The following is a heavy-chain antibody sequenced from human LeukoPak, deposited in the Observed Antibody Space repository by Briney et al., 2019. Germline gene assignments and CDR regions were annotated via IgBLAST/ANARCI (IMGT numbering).Heavy chain of an antibody. J-gene: IGHJ4*02. CDR3: AGRAQTTGWSFDY. CDR2: IHTSGST. D-gene: IGHD6-19*01. CDR1: GGSISSYY. Sequence: SEPLSLTCIASGGSISSYYWSWIRQPAGKGLEWIGQIHTSGSTNYNPSLKSRVAMSVDTSKNQFSLELSSVTAADTAVYYCAGRAQTTGWSFDYWGQGALVTVSS. V-gene: IGHV4-4*07.